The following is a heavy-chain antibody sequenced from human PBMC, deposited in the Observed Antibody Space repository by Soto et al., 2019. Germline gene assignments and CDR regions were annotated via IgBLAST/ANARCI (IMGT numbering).Heavy chain of an antibody. CDR1: GFTFISYA. CDR3: AKRRGAGGHFDY. Sequence: GSLRLSCAASGFTFISYAIVFVRQGPVKWLEWVAVVSIGGSTHYADSVRGRFTISRDNSKNTLSLQMNSLTAEDTAVYFCAKRRGAGGHFDYWGQGALVTVSS. J-gene: IGHJ4*02. V-gene: IGHV3-23*01. CDR2: VSIGGST. D-gene: IGHD2-15*01.